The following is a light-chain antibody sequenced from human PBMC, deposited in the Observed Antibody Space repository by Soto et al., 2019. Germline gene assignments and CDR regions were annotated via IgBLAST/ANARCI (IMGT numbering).Light chain of an antibody. V-gene: IGKV1-39*01. Sequence: DIQMTQSPSSLSASVGDRVTITCRASQSIAGYLSWYQQKPGKAPKFLIYSASSLQRGVPSRFRGSGSGTDGTLTITGLQPEEGATDYGQQRFTVPITGGQGPRLAIK. CDR3: QQRFTVPIT. CDR1: QSIAGY. CDR2: SAS. J-gene: IGKJ5*01.